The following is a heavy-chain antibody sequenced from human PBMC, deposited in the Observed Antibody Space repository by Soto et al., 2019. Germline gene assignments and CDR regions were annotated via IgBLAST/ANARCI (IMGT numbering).Heavy chain of an antibody. D-gene: IGHD5-18*01. CDR1: GFTFGDYA. CDR3: TKARWIQLWSFDY. J-gene: IGHJ4*02. Sequence: EVPLVESGGGLVQPGRSLRLSCRGSGFTFGDYAMSWFRQAPGKGLEWVGFIRSKAYGATTEDAASVKGRFTISRDDSKSIAYLQMNSLQTEDTAVYYCTKARWIQLWSFDYWGQGTLVTVSS. V-gene: IGHV3-49*03. CDR2: IRSKAYGATT.